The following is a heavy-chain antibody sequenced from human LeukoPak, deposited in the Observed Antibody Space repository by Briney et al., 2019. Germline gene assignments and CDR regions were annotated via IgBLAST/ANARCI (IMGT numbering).Heavy chain of an antibody. Sequence: PSETLSLTCTVSGGSISSYYWSWIRQPPGKGLEWIGYIYYSGSTNYNPSLKSRVTISVDTSKNQLSLKLSSVTAADTAVYYCATSRVGLYGSGSYWDYWGQGTLVTVSS. V-gene: IGHV4-59*01. D-gene: IGHD3-10*01. J-gene: IGHJ4*02. CDR3: ATSRVGLYGSGSYWDY. CDR2: IYYSGST. CDR1: GGSISSYY.